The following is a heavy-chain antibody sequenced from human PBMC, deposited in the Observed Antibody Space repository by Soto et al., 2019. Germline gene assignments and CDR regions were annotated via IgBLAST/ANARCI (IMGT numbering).Heavy chain of an antibody. CDR2: ISARGDST. J-gene: IGHJ4*02. D-gene: IGHD3-22*01. Sequence: GVLRLSCAASGFTFSSYAMGWVRQTPGKGLEWFSAISARGDSTYYDDSVKGRFTISRDNSRNTLYLQMNNLSAEDTAVYICVKVYSSGSYFPDYWGQGTLVTVSS. V-gene: IGHV3-23*01. CDR1: GFTFSSYA. CDR3: VKVYSSGSYFPDY.